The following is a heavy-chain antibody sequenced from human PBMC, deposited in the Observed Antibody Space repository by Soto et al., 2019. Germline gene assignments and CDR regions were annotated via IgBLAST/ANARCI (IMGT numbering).Heavy chain of an antibody. CDR1: GFTFSYHA. Sequence: QVQLVESGGGVVQPGRSLRLSCAASGFTFSYHALNSVRQAPGKGLEWVAVISYDGDNKYIAESVKGRFTISRDNSKSTVSLQMNSLRTKDTAMSFCAGGTTTSAFSAMDVWGQGTTVTVSS. D-gene: IGHD1-1*01. V-gene: IGHV3-30-3*01. J-gene: IGHJ6*02. CDR2: ISYDGDNK. CDR3: AGGTTTSAFSAMDV.